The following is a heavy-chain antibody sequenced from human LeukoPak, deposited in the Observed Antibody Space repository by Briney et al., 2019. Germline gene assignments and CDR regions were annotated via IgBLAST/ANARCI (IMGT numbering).Heavy chain of an antibody. CDR2: SNPSGGST. CDR3: ATCGHDILTGYPDYYYYGMDV. J-gene: IGHJ6*02. D-gene: IGHD3-9*01. Sequence: SVKVSCKASGDTFTTDYIHWVRQGPGQGPEWMGVSNPSGGSTANAQKFQGRVTMTEDTSTDTAYMELSSLRSEDTAVYYCATCGHDILTGYPDYYYYGMDVWGQGTTVTVSS. CDR1: GDTFTTDY. V-gene: IGHV1-46*01.